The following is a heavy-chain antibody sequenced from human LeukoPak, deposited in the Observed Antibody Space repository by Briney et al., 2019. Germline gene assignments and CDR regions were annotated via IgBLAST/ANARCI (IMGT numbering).Heavy chain of an antibody. CDR2: IYSGGST. J-gene: IGHJ3*02. CDR3: ARDGWRADAFDI. Sequence: GGSLRLSCAASGFTVSSNYMSWVRQAPGKGLEWVSIIYSGGSTFYADSVKGRFTISRDNAKNSLYLQMNSLRAEDTAVYYCARDGWRADAFDIWGQGTMVTVSS. D-gene: IGHD5-24*01. V-gene: IGHV3-53*01. CDR1: GFTVSSNY.